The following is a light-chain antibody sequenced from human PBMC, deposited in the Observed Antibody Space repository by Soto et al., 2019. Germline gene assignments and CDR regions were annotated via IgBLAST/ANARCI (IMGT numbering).Light chain of an antibody. CDR2: DNN. V-gene: IGLV1-51*01. Sequence: QSVLTQSPSVSAAPGQKVTISCSGSSSNIGNNYVSWYQQLPGTAPKLLIYDNNKRPSVIPDRFSGSKSGTSGTLDITGLQTGDEADYYCATWDGSLPXEVFGGGTXLTXL. J-gene: IGLJ2*01. CDR1: SSNIGNNY. CDR3: ATWDGSLPXEV.